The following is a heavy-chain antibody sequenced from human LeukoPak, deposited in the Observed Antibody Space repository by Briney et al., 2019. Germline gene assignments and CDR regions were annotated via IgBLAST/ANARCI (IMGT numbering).Heavy chain of an antibody. J-gene: IGHJ2*01. Sequence: SEPLSLTCTVSGGSISSYYWSWIRQPPGKGLEWIGYIYYSGSTNYSPSLKSRLTISVDTSKNQFSLKLSSVTAADTAVYYCARTYGSSGLGYFDLWGRGTVVSVSS. CDR2: IYYSGST. CDR3: ARTYGSSGLGYFDL. V-gene: IGHV4-59*01. CDR1: GGSISSYY. D-gene: IGHD6-13*01.